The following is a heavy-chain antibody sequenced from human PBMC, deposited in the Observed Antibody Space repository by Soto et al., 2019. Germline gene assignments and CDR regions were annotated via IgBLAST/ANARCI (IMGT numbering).Heavy chain of an antibody. CDR1: GGTFSSYA. CDR2: IIPIFGTA. Sequence: QVQLVQSGAEVKKPGSSVNVSCKASGGTFSSYAISWVRQAPGQGLEWMGGIIPIFGTANYAQKFQGRVTIPADKSTGTAYMELSSMRSEDTAVYYCARPTGEWLPPARDYYYGMDVWGQGTTVTVSS. V-gene: IGHV1-69*06. J-gene: IGHJ6*02. D-gene: IGHD3-3*01. CDR3: ARPTGEWLPPARDYYYGMDV.